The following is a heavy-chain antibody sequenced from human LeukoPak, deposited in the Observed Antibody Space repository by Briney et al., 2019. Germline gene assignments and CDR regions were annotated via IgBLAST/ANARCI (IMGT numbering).Heavy chain of an antibody. CDR3: ARQLWFGELHWFDP. CDR1: GGSISSYY. CDR2: IYYSGNT. J-gene: IGHJ5*02. D-gene: IGHD3-10*01. Sequence: PSETLSLTCTVSGGSISSYYWSWIRQPPGKGLEWIGYIYYSGNTHYNPSLRSRVTISVDRSKNQFSLKLTSVTAADTAVYYCARQLWFGELHWFDPWGQGTLVTVS. V-gene: IGHV4-59*08.